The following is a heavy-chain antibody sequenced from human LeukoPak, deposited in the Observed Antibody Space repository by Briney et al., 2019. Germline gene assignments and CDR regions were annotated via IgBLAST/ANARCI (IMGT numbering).Heavy chain of an antibody. D-gene: IGHD3-22*01. V-gene: IGHV1-18*01. CDR3: ARDHPLTYYYDSSGYYKTPFDY. J-gene: IGHJ4*02. CDR2: ISAYNGNT. Sequence: GASVKVSCKASGYTFTSYGISWVRQAPGQGLEWMGWISAYNGNTNYAQKPQGRVTMTTDTSTSTAYMELRSLRSDDTAVYYCARDHPLTYYYDSSGYYKTPFDYWGQGTLVTVSS. CDR1: GYTFTSYG.